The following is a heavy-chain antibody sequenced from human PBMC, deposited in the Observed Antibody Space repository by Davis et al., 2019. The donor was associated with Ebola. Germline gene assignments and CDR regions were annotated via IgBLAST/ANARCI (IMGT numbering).Heavy chain of an antibody. CDR2: INHSGST. CDR1: GFTVSSNY. CDR3: ARVRAWSKTYYYGMDV. J-gene: IGHJ6*02. D-gene: IGHD3-3*01. Sequence: GSLRLSCAASGFTVSSNYMSWIRQPPGKGLEWIGEINHSGSTNYNPSLKSRVTISVDTSKNQFSLKLSSVTAADTAVYYCARVRAWSKTYYYGMDVWGQGTTVTVSS. V-gene: IGHV4-34*01.